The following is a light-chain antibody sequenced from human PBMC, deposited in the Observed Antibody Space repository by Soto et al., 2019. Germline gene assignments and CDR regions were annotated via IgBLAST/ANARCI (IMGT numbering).Light chain of an antibody. V-gene: IGKV1-5*01. CDR1: QGINKW. CDR3: QECSSM. J-gene: IGKJ4*02. CDR2: DAS. Sequence: MSPSPTDLSSIIGVRVTLACRASQGINKWLAWHQQKPGKAPQLLIDDASFLGSGLPSRFSCGVCVPADPLSRCSRLPAELVTDYCQECSSMFGGGTKVDIK.